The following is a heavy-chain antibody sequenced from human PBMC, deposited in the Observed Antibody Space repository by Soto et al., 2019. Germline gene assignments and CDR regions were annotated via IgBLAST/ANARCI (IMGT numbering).Heavy chain of an antibody. D-gene: IGHD1-26*01. CDR1: GYTFTSYG. Sequence: QVQLVQSGAEVKKPGASVKVSCKASGYTFTSYGISWVRQAPGQGLEWMGWISAYNGNTNYAQKLQGRVTMTTDTSTSTAYMELRSLRSDDAAVYYCARFVATAPSHLGDYYYYYMDVWGKGTTVTVSS. J-gene: IGHJ6*03. CDR2: ISAYNGNT. CDR3: ARFVATAPSHLGDYYYYYMDV. V-gene: IGHV1-18*01.